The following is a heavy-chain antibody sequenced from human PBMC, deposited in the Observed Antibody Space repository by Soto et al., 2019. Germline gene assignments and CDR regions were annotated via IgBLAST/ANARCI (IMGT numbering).Heavy chain of an antibody. V-gene: IGHV3-23*01. CDR2: ISGSGSST. CDR1: GFTFSSYG. Sequence: PGGSLRLSCAASGFTFSSYGMSWVRQAPGKGLEWVSSISGSGSSTYYAESVKGRFVISRDNSKNTLYLQMPSLRAEDTALYYCAKDPYCGGDCYPYYYYGMDVWGQGTTVTVSS. D-gene: IGHD2-21*02. J-gene: IGHJ6*02. CDR3: AKDPYCGGDCYPYYYYGMDV.